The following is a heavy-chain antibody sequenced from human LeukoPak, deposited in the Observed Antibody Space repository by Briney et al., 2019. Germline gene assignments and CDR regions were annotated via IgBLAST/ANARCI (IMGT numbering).Heavy chain of an antibody. CDR1: GFTFSAYA. V-gene: IGHV3-23*01. D-gene: IGHD6-13*01. Sequence: GGSLRLSCAGSGFTFSAYAMSWVRQAPGKGLGWVSAIGSGSAGTHYADSVKGRFTIYRDDSKNTLYLQMNSLRAEDTAVYYCARPRLPVAGTRWFDPWGQGTLVTVSS. CDR3: ARPRLPVAGTRWFDP. CDR2: IGSGSAGT. J-gene: IGHJ5*02.